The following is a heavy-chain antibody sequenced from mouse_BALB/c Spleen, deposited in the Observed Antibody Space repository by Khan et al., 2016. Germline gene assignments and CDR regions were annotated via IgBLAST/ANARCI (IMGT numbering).Heavy chain of an antibody. Sequence: QVQLQQPGAELVRPGASVKLSCKASGYTFTSYWINWVKQRPGQGLEWIGNIHPSVSYTNHNQKFKDKAALTVDKSSSTAYMQLSSPTSEDSAVYYCTRGDYYAMDYWGQGTSVTVSS. CDR1: GYTFTSYW. CDR3: TRGDYYAMDY. CDR2: IHPSVSYT. V-gene: IGHV1S126*01. J-gene: IGHJ4*01.